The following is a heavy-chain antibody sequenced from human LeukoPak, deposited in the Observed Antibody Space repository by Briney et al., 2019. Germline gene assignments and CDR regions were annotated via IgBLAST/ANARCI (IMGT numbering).Heavy chain of an antibody. CDR2: ISSSSSYI. V-gene: IGHV3-21*01. D-gene: IGHD3-10*01. CDR1: GFTFSSYN. CDR3: AKVANYYYGSESYYFFEH. Sequence: GGSLRLSCAASGFTFSSYNMNWVRQAPGKGLEWVSFISSSSSYIYYADSLKGRFTISRDNAKNSLYLQMKSLRVEDTAVYHCAKVANYYYGSESYYFFEHWGQGTPVTASS. J-gene: IGHJ4*02.